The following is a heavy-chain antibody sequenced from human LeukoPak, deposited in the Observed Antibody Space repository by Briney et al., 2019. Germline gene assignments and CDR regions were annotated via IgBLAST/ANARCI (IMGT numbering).Heavy chain of an antibody. D-gene: IGHD3-10*02. Sequence: GGSLRLSCVASGFTVNSNYMNWVRQAPGKGLEWVSYISSSGSTIYYADSVKGRFTISRDNAKNSLYLQMNSLRAEDTAVYYCAELGITMIGGVWGKGTTVTISS. CDR2: ISSSGSTI. J-gene: IGHJ6*04. V-gene: IGHV3-48*03. CDR3: AELGITMIGGV. CDR1: GFTVNSNY.